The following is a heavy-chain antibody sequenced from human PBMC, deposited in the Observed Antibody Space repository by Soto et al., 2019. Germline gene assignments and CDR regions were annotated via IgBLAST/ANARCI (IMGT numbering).Heavy chain of an antibody. CDR3: AEDREQGADYYYYGMDV. CDR1: EFTFIGYA. CDR2: ISYDGSNK. V-gene: IGHV3-30*14. D-gene: IGHD1-26*01. Sequence: QVQLVESGGGVVQPGRSLRLSCAASEFTFIGYAMHWVRQAPGKGLEWVAVISYDGSNKYYADSVKGRFTISRDNSINPPHLENNRPRAEDTAVYYWAEDREQGADYYYYGMDVWGQGTTVTVSS. J-gene: IGHJ6*02.